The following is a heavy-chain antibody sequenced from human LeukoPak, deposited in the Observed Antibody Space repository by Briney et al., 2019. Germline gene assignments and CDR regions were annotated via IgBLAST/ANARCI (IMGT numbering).Heavy chain of an antibody. CDR2: ISSSSSYI. CDR1: GFTFSSYS. J-gene: IGHJ3*02. D-gene: IGHD1-1*01. Sequence: PGGSLRLSCAASGFTFSSYSMNWVRQAPGKGLEWVSSISSSSSYIYYADSVKGRFTISRDNAKNSLYLQMNSLRAEDTAVYYCARLDDTGLEPGAFDIWGQGTRVTVSS. V-gene: IGHV3-21*01. CDR3: ARLDDTGLEPGAFDI.